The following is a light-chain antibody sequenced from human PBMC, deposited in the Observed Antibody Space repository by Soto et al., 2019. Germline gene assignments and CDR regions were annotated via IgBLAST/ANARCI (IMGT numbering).Light chain of an antibody. V-gene: IGKV2-28*01. CDR1: QSLLHITGETF. CDR2: LGS. Sequence: DVAMTQTPLSLSVAPGQPASISCKSSQSLLHITGETFLFWYLQKPGQSPQLLIYLGSNRASGVPGRFSGSGSGTDFTLHISRVEAEDVGVYYCMQALQKPCTCGQGTKVDNK. CDR3: MQALQKPCT. J-gene: IGKJ1*01.